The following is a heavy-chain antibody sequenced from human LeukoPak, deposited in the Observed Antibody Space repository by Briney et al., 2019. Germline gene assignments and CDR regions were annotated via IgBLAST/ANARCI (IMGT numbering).Heavy chain of an antibody. CDR3: ARQFYESRSPHAKYFQQ. CDR1: GGSISSSSYY. CDR2: IYYSGST. V-gene: IGHV4-39*01. Sequence: SETLSLTCSVSGGSISSSSYYWGWIRQAPGRGLEWIANIYYSGSTYYSPSLKSRVTTSVDTSKNQFSLKLNSVTAADTAVYYCARQFYESRSPHAKYFQQWGQGTLVTVSS. J-gene: IGHJ1*01. D-gene: IGHD3-22*01.